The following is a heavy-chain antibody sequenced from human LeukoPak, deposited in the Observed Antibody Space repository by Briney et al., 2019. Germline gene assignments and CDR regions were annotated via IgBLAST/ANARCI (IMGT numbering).Heavy chain of an antibody. CDR3: ARDRFGITIFGVMDV. CDR1: GGSISSYY. CDR2: IYYSGST. V-gene: IGHV4-59*01. J-gene: IGHJ6*02. Sequence: PSQTLSLTCTVSGGSISSYYWSWIRQPPGKGLEWIGYIYYSGSTNYNPSLKSRVTISVDTSKNQFSLKLSSVTAADTAVYYCARDRFGITIFGVMDVWGQGTTVTVSS. D-gene: IGHD3-3*01.